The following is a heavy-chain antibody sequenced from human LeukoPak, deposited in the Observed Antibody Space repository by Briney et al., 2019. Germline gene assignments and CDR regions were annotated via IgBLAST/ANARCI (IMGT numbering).Heavy chain of an antibody. D-gene: IGHD3-9*01. Sequence: PGGSLRLSCAASGFTSSSYAMTWVRQAPGKGLEWVSAISGSGGTTYYADSVRGRFTISRDNSKNTLYLQMNSLRGEDTAIYYCAKGLINDWSALEYWGQGTLVTVSS. J-gene: IGHJ4*02. CDR2: ISGSGGTT. V-gene: IGHV3-23*01. CDR1: GFTSSSYA. CDR3: AKGLINDWSALEY.